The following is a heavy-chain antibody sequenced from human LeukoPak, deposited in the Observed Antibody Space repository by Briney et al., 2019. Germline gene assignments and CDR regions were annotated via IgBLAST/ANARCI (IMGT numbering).Heavy chain of an antibody. CDR1: GFTFEDYT. Sequence: GGSLRLSCAASGFTFEDYTMHWVRQVPGKGLEWVSLINWDGVSTYYADSLKGRFTISRDNAKNSLYLQMDSLRAEDTAVYYCARAHYYDSSGLDFWGQGTLVTVSS. J-gene: IGHJ4*02. V-gene: IGHV3-43*01. CDR2: INWDGVST. D-gene: IGHD3-22*01. CDR3: ARAHYYDSSGLDF.